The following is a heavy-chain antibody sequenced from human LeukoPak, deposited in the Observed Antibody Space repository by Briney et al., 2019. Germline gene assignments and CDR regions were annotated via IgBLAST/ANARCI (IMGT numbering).Heavy chain of an antibody. J-gene: IGHJ6*02. D-gene: IGHD3-10*01. CDR2: ISGSGGST. CDR3: AKVDSGGSGSQNYYYYGMDV. V-gene: IGHV3-23*01. CDR1: GFTLSSYA. Sequence: GGSLRLSCAASGFTLSSYAMSWVRQAPGKGLEWVSAISGSGGSTYYADSVKGRFTISRDNSKNTLYLQMNSLRAEDTAVYYCAKVDSGGSGSQNYYYYGMDVWGQGTTVTVSS.